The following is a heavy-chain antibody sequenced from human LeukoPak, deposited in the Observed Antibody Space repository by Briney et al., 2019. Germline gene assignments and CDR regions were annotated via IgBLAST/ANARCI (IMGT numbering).Heavy chain of an antibody. CDR2: IYTSGST. D-gene: IGHD2-2*02. CDR3: ARDAGDCSSTSCYTGWFDP. Sequence: PSETLSLTCTVSGGSISSYYWSWIRQPAGKGLEWIGRIYTSGSTNYNPSLKSRVTMSVDTSKNQFSLKLSSVTAADTAVYYCARDAGDCSSTSCYTGWFDPWGQGTLVTVSS. CDR1: GGSISSYY. V-gene: IGHV4-4*07. J-gene: IGHJ5*02.